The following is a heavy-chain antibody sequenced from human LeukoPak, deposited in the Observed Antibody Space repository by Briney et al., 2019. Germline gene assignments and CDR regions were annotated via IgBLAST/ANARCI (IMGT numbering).Heavy chain of an antibody. D-gene: IGHD1-1*01. J-gene: IGHJ5*02. V-gene: IGHV3-30-3*01. Sequence: GGSLRLSCAASGFTFSSYAMHWVRQAPGKGLEWVAVISYDGSNKYYADSVKGRFTISRDNSKNTLYLQMNSLRAEDTAVYYCARERLEPPYNWFDPWGQGALVTVSS. CDR2: ISYDGSNK. CDR1: GFTFSSYA. CDR3: ARERLEPPYNWFDP.